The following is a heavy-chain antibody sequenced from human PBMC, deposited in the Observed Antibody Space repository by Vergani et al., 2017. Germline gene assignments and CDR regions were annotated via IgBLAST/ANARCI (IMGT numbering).Heavy chain of an antibody. CDR2: INANTGNP. CDR1: GYSFKIYS. V-gene: IGHV7-4-1*01. CDR3: ARDANIFVFDS. J-gene: IGHJ4*02. Sequence: QVHLVQSGSELKKPGASVKVACKASGYSFKIYSINWMRQAPGQGLEWMGWINANTGNPTYARGFTGRFVFSLDTSASTAYLEIFRLKAEDTAVYFCARDANIFVFDSWGQGALVTVSS.